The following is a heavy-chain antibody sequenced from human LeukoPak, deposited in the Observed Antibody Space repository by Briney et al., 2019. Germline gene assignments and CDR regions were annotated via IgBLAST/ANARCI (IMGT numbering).Heavy chain of an antibody. J-gene: IGHJ4*02. Sequence: GGSLRLSCAASGFLFRTYWMTWVRQAPGKGLEWVANIKTDGSEQHYLDSVKGRFHISRDNANNSLSLQMNSLRAEDTAVYYCAKGVITFGGAPFDYWGQGTLVTVSS. CDR2: IKTDGSEQ. D-gene: IGHD3-16*01. V-gene: IGHV3-7*01. CDR1: GFLFRTYW. CDR3: AKGVITFGGAPFDY.